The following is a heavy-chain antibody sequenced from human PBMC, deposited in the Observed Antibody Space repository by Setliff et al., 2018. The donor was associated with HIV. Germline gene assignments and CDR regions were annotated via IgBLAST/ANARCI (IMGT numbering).Heavy chain of an antibody. Sequence: ASVKVSCKASGYTFIRYGISWVRQAPGQGLEWMGWISAYNGNTNYIEKLQGRVTMATDTSTSTAHMELRSLRSDDTAVYYCARAVLYSGSYYPFDYWGQGVLVTVSS. CDR1: GYTFIRYG. V-gene: IGHV1-18*01. CDR3: ARAVLYSGSYYPFDY. CDR2: ISAYNGNT. J-gene: IGHJ4*02. D-gene: IGHD1-26*01.